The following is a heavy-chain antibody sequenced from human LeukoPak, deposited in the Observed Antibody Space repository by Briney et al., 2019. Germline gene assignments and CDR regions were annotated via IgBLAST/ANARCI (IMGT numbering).Heavy chain of an antibody. J-gene: IGHJ4*02. CDR1: GLAFSAYK. Sequence: TGGSLRLSCAASGLAFSAYKMYWVRQAPRKGLVWVSRISTDGYTTDYADFVQGRFTASRDNTKNTWSLEMISLRAEDTAVYYCVVGGSPGYWGQGTLVTVSS. V-gene: IGHV3-74*01. CDR2: ISTDGYTT. CDR3: VVGGSPGY. D-gene: IGHD2-15*01.